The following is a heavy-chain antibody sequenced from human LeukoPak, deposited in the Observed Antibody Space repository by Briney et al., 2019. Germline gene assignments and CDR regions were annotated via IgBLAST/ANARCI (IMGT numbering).Heavy chain of an antibody. J-gene: IGHJ4*02. CDR3: ARDDGRGVVTPY. CDR2: IYYSGRT. D-gene: IGHD2-21*02. V-gene: IGHV4-39*07. CDR1: DGSISGSDYY. Sequence: ASETLSLTCTVSDGSISGSDYYWGWIRQPPGKGLEWIGSIYYSGRTFYNPSLKSRVTISVDTSRNQFSLKLSSVTAADTAVYYCARDDGRGVVTPYWGQGTLVTVSS.